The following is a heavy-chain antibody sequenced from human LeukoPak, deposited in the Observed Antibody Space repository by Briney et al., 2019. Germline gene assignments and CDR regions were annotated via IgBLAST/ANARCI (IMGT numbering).Heavy chain of an antibody. CDR1: GGTFSSYA. Sequence: ASVKVSCKASGGTFSSYAISWLRQAPGLGLEWMGGIIPIFGTANYAQKFQGRVTITTDESTSTAYMELSSLRSEDTAVYYCARVGTADMDVWGKGTTVTVSS. V-gene: IGHV1-69*05. CDR2: IIPIFGTA. J-gene: IGHJ6*03. CDR3: ARVGTADMDV.